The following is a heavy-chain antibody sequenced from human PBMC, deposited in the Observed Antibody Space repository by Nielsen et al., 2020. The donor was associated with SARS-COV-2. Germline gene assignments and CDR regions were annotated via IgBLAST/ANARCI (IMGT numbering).Heavy chain of an antibody. J-gene: IGHJ4*02. D-gene: IGHD1-1*01. CDR1: GGSISSSSYY. V-gene: IGHV4-39*01. CDR2: IYYSGST. CDR3: ARAVQLGLVDY. Sequence: SETLSLTCTVSGGSISSSSYYWGWIRQPPGKGLEWIGSIYYSGSTYYNPSLKSRVTISVDTSKNQFSLKLSSVTAADTAVYYCARAVQLGLVDYWGQGTLVTVSS.